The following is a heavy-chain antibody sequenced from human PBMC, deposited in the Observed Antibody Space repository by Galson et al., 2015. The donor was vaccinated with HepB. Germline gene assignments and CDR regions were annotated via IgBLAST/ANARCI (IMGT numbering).Heavy chain of an antibody. CDR3: ARVAMITFGGDLNWFDP. V-gene: IGHV1-46*01. D-gene: IGHD3-16*01. CDR1: GYTFTSYY. Sequence: SVKVSCKASGYTFTSYYMHWVRQAPGQGLEWMGIINPSGGSTSYAQKFQGRVTMTRDTSTSTVYMELSSLRSEDTAVYYCARVAMITFGGDLNWFDPWGQGTLVTVSS. CDR2: INPSGGST. J-gene: IGHJ5*02.